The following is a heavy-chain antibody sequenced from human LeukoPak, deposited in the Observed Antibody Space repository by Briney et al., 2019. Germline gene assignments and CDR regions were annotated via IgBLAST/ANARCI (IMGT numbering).Heavy chain of an antibody. CDR2: ISAYNGNT. J-gene: IGHJ4*02. D-gene: IGHD3-9*01. Sequence: ASVKVSCKASGYTFTSYGISWVRQAPGQGLEWMGWISAYNGNTSYAQKLQGRVTMTTDTSTSTAYMELRSLRSDDTAVYYCARDLQKTYYDILTGYSTYYFDYWGQGTLVTVSS. CDR1: GYTFTSYG. V-gene: IGHV1-18*01. CDR3: ARDLQKTYYDILTGYSTYYFDY.